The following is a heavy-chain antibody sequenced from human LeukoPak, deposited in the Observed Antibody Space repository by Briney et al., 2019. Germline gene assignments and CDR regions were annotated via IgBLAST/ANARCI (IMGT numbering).Heavy chain of an antibody. CDR2: ISYDGSNK. CDR3: ARGIPLDC. V-gene: IGHV3-30*03. Sequence: GGSLRLSCAASGFTFSSYGMHWVRQAPGKGLEWVAVISYDGSNKYYADSVKGRFTISRDNGKNSLYLQMNSLRAEDTAVYYCARGIPLDCWGQGTLVTVSS. CDR1: GFTFSSYG. J-gene: IGHJ4*02.